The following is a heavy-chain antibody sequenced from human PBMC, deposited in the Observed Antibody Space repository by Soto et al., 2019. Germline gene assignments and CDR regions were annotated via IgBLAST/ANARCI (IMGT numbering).Heavy chain of an antibody. J-gene: IGHJ4*02. V-gene: IGHV1-18*01. CDR2: ISGKDGNT. D-gene: IGHD3-9*01. CDR1: GYTFTTYG. Sequence: ASVKVSCNASGYTFTTYGISWVRQAPGQGLEWMGWISGKDGNTKYAQKLQGRVTMTTDTSTGTAYMELRSLRSDDTAVYYCARDTSGYFDWLVSEVDFDYWGQGTLVTVSS. CDR3: ARDTSGYFDWLVSEVDFDY.